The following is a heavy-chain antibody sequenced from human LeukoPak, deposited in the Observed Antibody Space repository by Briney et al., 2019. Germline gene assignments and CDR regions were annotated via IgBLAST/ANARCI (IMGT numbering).Heavy chain of an antibody. Sequence: WWALRLSCAASGFTFRSHGMQWVRQAPGQGLEGVAVIWYDGSKTYYADSVKPRFTISRDNSKHTLDLQLSSLRAEDTAVYYCARSNTMTSNYYYGMDVWGQGTTVTVSS. CDR1: GFTFRSHG. CDR3: ARSNTMTSNYYYGMDV. J-gene: IGHJ6*02. CDR2: IWYDGSKT. D-gene: IGHD4-11*01. V-gene: IGHV3-33*01.